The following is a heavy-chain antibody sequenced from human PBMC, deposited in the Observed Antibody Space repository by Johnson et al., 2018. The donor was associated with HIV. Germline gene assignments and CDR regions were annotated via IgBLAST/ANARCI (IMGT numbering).Heavy chain of an antibody. CDR2: ISGSADTI. J-gene: IGHJ3*01. CDR1: GFTFSDYY. V-gene: IGHV3-11*04. Sequence: QVQLVESGGGLVQPGGSLRPSCAVSGFTFSDYYMSWIRQAPGKGLEWVSYISGSADTIYYTDSVKGRFTIARDNAKNSLYLQMNSLRAEDTAVYYCAKAYLLGPPNDAFHVWGQGTMVTVSS. CDR3: AKAYLLGPPNDAFHV. D-gene: IGHD7-27*01.